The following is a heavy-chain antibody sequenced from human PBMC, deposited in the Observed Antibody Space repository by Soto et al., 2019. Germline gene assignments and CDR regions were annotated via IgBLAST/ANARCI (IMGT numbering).Heavy chain of an antibody. V-gene: IGHV1-3*01. CDR3: ARGGHDYGEYYFDY. CDR2: INAGNGNT. CDR1: GYTLTSYG. J-gene: IGHJ4*02. D-gene: IGHD4-17*01. Sequence: ASVKVSCKASGYTLTSYGISWVRQAPGQRLEWMGWINAGNGNTKYSQKFQGRVTITTDTSASTAYMELSSLRSEDTTVYYCARGGHDYGEYYFDYSGQGTLVTVSS.